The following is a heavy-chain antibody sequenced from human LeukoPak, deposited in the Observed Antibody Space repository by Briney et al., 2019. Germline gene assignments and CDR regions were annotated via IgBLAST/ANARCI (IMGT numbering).Heavy chain of an antibody. CDR3: ARDPALFRLGADY. CDR2: ISGSGGST. J-gene: IGHJ4*02. Sequence: PGGSLRLSCAASGFTFSSYSMNWVRQAPGKGLEWVSAISGSGGSTYYADSVKGRFTISRDNAKNSLYLQMNSLRAEDTAVYYCARDPALFRLGADYWGKGTLVTVSS. D-gene: IGHD2-21*01. V-gene: IGHV3-21*04. CDR1: GFTFSSYS.